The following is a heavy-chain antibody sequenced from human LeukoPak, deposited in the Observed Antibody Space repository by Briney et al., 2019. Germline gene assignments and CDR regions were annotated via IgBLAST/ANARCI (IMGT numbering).Heavy chain of an antibody. CDR2: ISYDGSNK. Sequence: GRSLRLSCAASGFTFSSYGMHWVRQAPGKGLEWVAVISYDGSNKYYADSVKGRFTISRDNSKNTLYLQMNSLRAEDTAVYYCAKEGEVEMATNYFDYWGQGTLVTVSS. D-gene: IGHD5-24*01. J-gene: IGHJ4*02. CDR3: AKEGEVEMATNYFDY. CDR1: GFTFSSYG. V-gene: IGHV3-30*18.